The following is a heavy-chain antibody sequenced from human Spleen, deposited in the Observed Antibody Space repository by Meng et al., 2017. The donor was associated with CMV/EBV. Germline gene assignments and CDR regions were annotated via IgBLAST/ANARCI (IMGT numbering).Heavy chain of an antibody. CDR3: AKEGGNSAAAAYFHYGLDV. J-gene: IGHJ6*02. CDR2: IEYDGINT. CDR1: GFKPGFKFSSYG. V-gene: IGHV3-30*02. Sequence: GESLKISCVASGFKPGFKFSSYGMHWVRLAPGKGLEWVASIEYDGINTYYSDSVKGRFTISRDNFKNTLFLQMSSLRVADTAVYYCAKEGGNSAAAAYFHYGLDVWGLGTTVTVSS. D-gene: IGHD1-7*01.